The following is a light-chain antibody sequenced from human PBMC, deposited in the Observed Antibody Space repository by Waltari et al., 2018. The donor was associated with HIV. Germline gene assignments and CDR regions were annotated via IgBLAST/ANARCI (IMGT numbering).Light chain of an antibody. CDR3: CSYAGSSTVV. CDR2: DVN. V-gene: IGLV2-23*02. J-gene: IGLJ2*01. CDR1: SSDVGDYNY. Sequence: QSALTQPASVSGSPGQSITISCTGTSSDVGDYNYVSWYQQHPGKAPKLMIYDVNTRPSGVSNRFSGSKSGNTASLTISGLQAEDEADYYCCSYAGSSTVVFGGGTKLTVL.